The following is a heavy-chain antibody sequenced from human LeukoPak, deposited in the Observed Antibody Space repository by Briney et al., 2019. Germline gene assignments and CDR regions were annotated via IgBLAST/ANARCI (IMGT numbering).Heavy chain of an antibody. J-gene: IGHJ4*02. CDR3: AREEGYSYGYFDY. CDR1: GFTFSSYA. D-gene: IGHD5-18*01. CDR2: ISYDGSNK. V-gene: IGHV3-30-3*01. Sequence: GGSLRLSCAASGFTFSSYAMHWVRQAPGKGLEWVAVISYDGSNKYYADSVKGRFTISRDNSKNTLYLQMNSLRAEDTAVYYCAREEGYSYGYFDYWGQGTLVTVFS.